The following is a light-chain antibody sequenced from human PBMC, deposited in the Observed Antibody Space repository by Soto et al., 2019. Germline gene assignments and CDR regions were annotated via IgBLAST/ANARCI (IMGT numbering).Light chain of an antibody. J-gene: IGKJ1*01. CDR1: QSVSSN. V-gene: IGKV3-15*01. CDR2: GAS. Sequence: EIVMTQSPATLSVSPGERAPLSCRASQSVSSNLAWYQQKPGQAPRLLIYGASTRATGIPARFSGSGSGTEFTLTISSLQSEDFAVYYCQQYNNWWTVGQGTKVDIK. CDR3: QQYNNWWT.